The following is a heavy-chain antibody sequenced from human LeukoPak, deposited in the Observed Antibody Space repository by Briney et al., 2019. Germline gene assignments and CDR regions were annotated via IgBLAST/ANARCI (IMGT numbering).Heavy chain of an antibody. V-gene: IGHV3-13*04. Sequence: GGSLRLSCAASGFTFSSYDMHWVRQAAGKGLEWVSAIDTAGGTYYPDSVRGRFTISRENADNSFYLQMNSPRAGDTAVYYCARDTRWGGEDFDYWGQGTLVTVSS. CDR3: ARDTRWGGEDFDY. CDR2: IDTAGGT. D-gene: IGHD2-2*01. J-gene: IGHJ4*02. CDR1: GFTFSSYD.